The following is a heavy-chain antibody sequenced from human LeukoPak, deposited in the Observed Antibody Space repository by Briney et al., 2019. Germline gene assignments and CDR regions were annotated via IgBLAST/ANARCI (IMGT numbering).Heavy chain of an antibody. D-gene: IGHD3-3*01. CDR3: AVESTAYYDFWSGYYGIFDY. CDR1: GGTFSSYA. CDR2: IIPIFGTA. Sequence: ASVKVSCKASGGTFSSYAISWVRQAPGQGLEWMGGIIPIFGTANYAQKFQGRVTITADESTSTAYMELSSLRSEDTAVYYCAVESTAYYDFWSGYYGIFDYWGQGTLVTVSS. J-gene: IGHJ4*02. V-gene: IGHV1-69*13.